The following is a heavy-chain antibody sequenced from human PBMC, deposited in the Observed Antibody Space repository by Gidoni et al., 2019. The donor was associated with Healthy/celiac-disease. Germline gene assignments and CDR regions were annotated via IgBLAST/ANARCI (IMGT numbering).Heavy chain of an antibody. CDR1: GGSFSGYY. D-gene: IGHD3-10*01. J-gene: IGHJ6*02. CDR2: INHSGST. Sequence: HVQLQQWGAGLLKPSETLSLTCAVYGGSFSGYYWSWIRQPPGKGLEWIGEINHSGSTNYNPSLKSRVTISVDTSKNQFSLKLSSVTAADTAVYYCARVLSGSGSHPYYYYGMDVWGQGTTVTVSS. V-gene: IGHV4-34*01. CDR3: ARVLSGSGSHPYYYYGMDV.